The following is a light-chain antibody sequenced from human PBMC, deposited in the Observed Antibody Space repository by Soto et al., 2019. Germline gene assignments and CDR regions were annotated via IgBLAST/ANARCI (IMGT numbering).Light chain of an antibody. V-gene: IGLV2-14*01. CDR1: SSDVGGYNH. Sequence: QCVLTQPASGSESPGQSIAISCAGTSSDVGGYNHVSWYQQHADKAPKLLIHEVSNRPSGVSNRFSGSKSGNTASLTISGLQAEDEADYYCNSYTSISTYVFGPGTKVTVL. CDR2: EVS. CDR3: NSYTSISTYV. J-gene: IGLJ1*01.